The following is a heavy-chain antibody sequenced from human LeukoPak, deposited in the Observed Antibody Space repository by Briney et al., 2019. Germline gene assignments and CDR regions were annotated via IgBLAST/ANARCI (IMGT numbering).Heavy chain of an antibody. CDR2: ISSSGSTI. D-gene: IGHD1-26*01. J-gene: IGHJ4*02. CDR3: ARAPLVGATFFDY. V-gene: IGHV3-11*01. CDR1: GGSISSHY. Sequence: PSETLSLTCTVSGGSISSHYWSWIRQAPGKGLEWVSYISSSGSTIYYADSVKGRFTISRDNAKNSLYLQMNSLRAEDTAVYYCARAPLVGATFFDYWGQGTLVTVSS.